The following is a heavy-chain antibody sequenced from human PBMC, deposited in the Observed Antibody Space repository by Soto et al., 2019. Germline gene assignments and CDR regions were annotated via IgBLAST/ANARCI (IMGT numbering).Heavy chain of an antibody. V-gene: IGHV5-10-1*01. CDR2: IDPSDSYT. J-gene: IGHJ5*02. CDR3: ARVVPAATNWFDP. Sequence: GESLKISCKGSGYICTSYWSSCVRQMPGKGLEWMGRIDPSDSYTNYSPPFQGHVTISADKSISTAYLQWSSLKASDTAMYYCARVVPAATNWFDPWGQGTLVTVSS. D-gene: IGHD2-2*01. CDR1: GYICTSYW.